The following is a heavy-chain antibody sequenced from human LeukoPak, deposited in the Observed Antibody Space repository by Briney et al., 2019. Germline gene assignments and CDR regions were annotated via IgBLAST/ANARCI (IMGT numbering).Heavy chain of an antibody. V-gene: IGHV3-21*01. CDR2: ISSSSSYI. J-gene: IGHJ4*02. CDR3: ARDLPGPCSGGSCYSVDGSGLFDY. CDR1: GFTFSSYS. Sequence: GGSLRLSCAASGFTFSSYSMNWVRQAPGKGLEWVSSISSSSSYIYYADSVEGRFTISRDNAKNSLYLQMNSLRAEDTAVYYCARDLPGPCSGGSCYSVDGSGLFDYWGQGTLVTVSS. D-gene: IGHD2-15*01.